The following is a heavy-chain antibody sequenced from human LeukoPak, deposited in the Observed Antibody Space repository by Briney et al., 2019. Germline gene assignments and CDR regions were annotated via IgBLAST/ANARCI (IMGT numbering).Heavy chain of an antibody. D-gene: IGHD3-10*01. CDR1: GFTFSRYT. V-gene: IGHV3-21*01. Sequence: GGSLRLSCAGSGFTFSRYTFNWVRQAPGRGLEWVSAISGDSKYIYYTDSVKGRFTISRDNARNSLYLQMNSLRAGDTAVYYCARDHRPYGSGDWYFDLWGRGTLVTVSS. CDR3: ARDHRPYGSGDWYFDL. CDR2: ISGDSKYI. J-gene: IGHJ2*01.